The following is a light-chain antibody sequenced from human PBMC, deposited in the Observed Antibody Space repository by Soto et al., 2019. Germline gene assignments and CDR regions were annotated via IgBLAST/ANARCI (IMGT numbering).Light chain of an antibody. J-gene: IGLJ1*01. CDR2: EVS. V-gene: IGLV2-14*01. CDR1: NSDVGLYDF. CDR3: ISYTSDDVRYV. Sequence: QSALTQPASVSGTPGQSITISCTGSNSDVGLYDFVSWYQHHPGRAPKLIVSEVSHRPSGISNRFSGSKSGNTASLTISGLLSEDEADYYCISYTSDDVRYVFGTGTKVTVL.